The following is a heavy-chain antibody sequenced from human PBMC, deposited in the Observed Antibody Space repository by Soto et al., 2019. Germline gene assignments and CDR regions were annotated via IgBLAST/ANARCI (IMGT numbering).Heavy chain of an antibody. CDR1: GFTFSSYG. V-gene: IGHV3-30*18. J-gene: IGHJ6*02. D-gene: IGHD1-26*01. Sequence: GGSLRLSCAASGFTFSSYGMHWVRQAPGKGLEWVAVISYYGINKYYADSVKGRFTISRDNSKNTLYLQMNSLRAEDTAVYYCAKDPRGGGSYAYYYYGMDVWGQGTTVTVSS. CDR3: AKDPRGGGSYAYYYYGMDV. CDR2: ISYYGINK.